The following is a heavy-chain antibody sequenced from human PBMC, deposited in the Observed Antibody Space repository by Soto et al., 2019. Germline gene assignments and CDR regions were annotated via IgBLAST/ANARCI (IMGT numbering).Heavy chain of an antibody. CDR3: ARHIPDDSSGYYENWFEP. J-gene: IGHJ5*02. D-gene: IGHD3-22*01. V-gene: IGHV5-51*01. CDR1: VYSFTSYC. CDR2: IYPCDSDT. Sequence: GESLKISCKGSVYSFTSYCIGWLRQMPGKGLEWMGIIYPCDSDTRYSPSFQGQVTISADKSISTAYLQWRSLKASDTAMYYCARHIPDDSSGYYENWFEPWGQGTMVTVSS.